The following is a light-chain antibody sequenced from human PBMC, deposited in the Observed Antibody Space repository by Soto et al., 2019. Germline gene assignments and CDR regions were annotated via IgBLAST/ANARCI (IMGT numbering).Light chain of an antibody. CDR1: SSDVGGYNY. CDR3: RSYTSSSPYV. CDR2: EVS. J-gene: IGLJ1*01. V-gene: IGLV2-14*01. Sequence: QSALTQPASVSGSPGQSITISCTGTSSDVGGYNYVSWYQQHPGKAPKLMIYEVSNRPSGASNRFSGSKSGNTASLTISGLQAEDEADYYCRSYTSSSPYVFGTGTKLTVL.